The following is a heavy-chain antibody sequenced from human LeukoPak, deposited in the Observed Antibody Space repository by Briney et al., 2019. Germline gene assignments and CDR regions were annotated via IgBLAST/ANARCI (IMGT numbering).Heavy chain of an antibody. Sequence: GSLRLSCAASGFTFSSYSMNWVRQAPGKGLEWVSVIYSSGSTYYADSVKGRFTISRDDSKNTLHLQMNTLRAEDTAVYYCGSRIATAGSVDYWGQGTQVTVSS. CDR3: GSRIATAGSVDY. CDR1: GFTFSSYS. J-gene: IGHJ4*02. D-gene: IGHD6-13*01. V-gene: IGHV3-53*01. CDR2: IYSSGST.